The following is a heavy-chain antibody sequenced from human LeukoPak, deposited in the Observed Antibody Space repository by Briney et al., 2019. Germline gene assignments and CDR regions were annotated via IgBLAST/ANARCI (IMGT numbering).Heavy chain of an antibody. CDR3: ARRLAYCGGDCYSSFRGHDYYYYGMDV. J-gene: IGHJ6*02. CDR1: GFTFGSYA. CDR2: ISYDGSNK. Sequence: GRSLRLSCAASGFTFGSYAMHWVRQAPGKGLEWVAVISYDGSNKYYADSVKGRFTISRDNSKNTLYLQMNSLRAEDTAVYYCARRLAYCGGDCYSSFRGHDYYYYGMDVWGQGTTVTVSS. D-gene: IGHD2-21*02. V-gene: IGHV3-30-3*01.